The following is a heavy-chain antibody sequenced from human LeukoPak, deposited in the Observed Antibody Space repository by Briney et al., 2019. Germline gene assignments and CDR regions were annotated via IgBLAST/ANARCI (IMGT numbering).Heavy chain of an antibody. CDR2: IWYDGSNK. CDR1: GFTFSSYG. V-gene: IGHV3-33*01. D-gene: IGHD6-13*01. Sequence: PGGSLRLSCAASGFTFSSYGMHWVRQAPGKGLEWVAVIWYDGSNKYYADSVKGRFTISRDNSKNTLFLQMNSLRAEDTAVYYCARWSSSWARPGYGMDVWGQGTTVTVSS. CDR3: ARWSSSWARPGYGMDV. J-gene: IGHJ6*02.